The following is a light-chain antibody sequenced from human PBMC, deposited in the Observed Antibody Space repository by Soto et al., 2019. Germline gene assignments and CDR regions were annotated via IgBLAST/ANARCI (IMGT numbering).Light chain of an antibody. CDR3: QQHGSSLTWK. CDR2: DAS. Sequence: EIVFTQSPCTRSLSPVERATLSCMASQSLSSYLAWYQQKPGQAPRLLIYDASNRATGIPDRFSGSGSGTDSTLTISRLEPEDFAVYYCQQHGSSLTWKFGQGTKVDIK. CDR1: QSLSSY. V-gene: IGKV3-20*01. J-gene: IGKJ1*01.